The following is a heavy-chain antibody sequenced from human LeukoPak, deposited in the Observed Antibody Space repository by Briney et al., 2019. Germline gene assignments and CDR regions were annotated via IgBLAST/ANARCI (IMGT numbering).Heavy chain of an antibody. Sequence: SETPSLTCTVSGGSISSYYWSWIRQPPGKGLEWIGYIYTSGSTNYNPSLKSRVTISVDTSKNQFSLKLSSVTAADTAVYYCARLKGPTLPFDYWGQGTLVTVSS. CDR1: GGSISSYY. CDR2: IYTSGST. CDR3: ARLKGPTLPFDY. D-gene: IGHD2/OR15-2a*01. V-gene: IGHV4-4*09. J-gene: IGHJ4*02.